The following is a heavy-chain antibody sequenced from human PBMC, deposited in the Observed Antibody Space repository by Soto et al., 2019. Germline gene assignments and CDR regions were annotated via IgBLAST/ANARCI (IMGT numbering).Heavy chain of an antibody. D-gene: IGHD6-13*01. CDR3: AKAPGIAAAGTPGWFDP. Sequence: GGSLRLSCAASGFTFSSYGMHWVRQAPGKGLEWVAVISYDGSNKYYADSVEGRFTISRDNSKNTLYLQMNSLRAEDTAVYYCAKAPGIAAAGTPGWFDPWGQGTPVTVSS. V-gene: IGHV3-30*18. J-gene: IGHJ5*02. CDR1: GFTFSSYG. CDR2: ISYDGSNK.